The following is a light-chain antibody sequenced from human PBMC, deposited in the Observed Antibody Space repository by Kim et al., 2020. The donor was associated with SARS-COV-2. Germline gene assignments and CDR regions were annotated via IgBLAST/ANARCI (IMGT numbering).Light chain of an antibody. CDR3: NPRDTSGNHLAWV. Sequence: SSELTQDPAVYVAMGPTIRITCQGDSLRSYYASWYQQKPGQAPVLVIYGKNNRPSGIPDRFSGSSSGNTASLTIPGAQAEDEADYYCNPRDTSGNHLAWVCGAGPLLSGL. CDR2: GKN. J-gene: IGLJ3*02. CDR1: SLRSYY. V-gene: IGLV3-19*01.